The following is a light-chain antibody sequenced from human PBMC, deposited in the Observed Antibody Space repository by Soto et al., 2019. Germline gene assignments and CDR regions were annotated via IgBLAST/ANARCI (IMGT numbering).Light chain of an antibody. V-gene: IGKV3-20*01. Sequence: EIVLTQSPGTLSLSPGERATLSCRASQSVRSSYFAWYQQKPGQTPRLLIYGASSRATGIPDRFSGSGSGTDFTLTISRLEPEEFAVYYCQQYGSSPYTFGQGTKLEIK. CDR2: GAS. CDR3: QQYGSSPYT. J-gene: IGKJ2*01. CDR1: QSVRSSY.